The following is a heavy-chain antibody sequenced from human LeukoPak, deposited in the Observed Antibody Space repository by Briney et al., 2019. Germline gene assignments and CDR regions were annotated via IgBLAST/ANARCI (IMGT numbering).Heavy chain of an antibody. CDR3: ATNAGPAALDAVDI. CDR2: IHYSGST. V-gene: IGHV4-59*08. D-gene: IGHD2-2*01. CDR1: GDSISNHY. Sequence: PSETLSLTCTVSGDSISNHYWSWIRQPPGKGLEWIGYIHYSGSTKYNPSLKSRVTISLDSSKTQFSLKLSPVTAADTAVYYCATNAGPAALDAVDIWGQGTMVTVSS. J-gene: IGHJ3*02.